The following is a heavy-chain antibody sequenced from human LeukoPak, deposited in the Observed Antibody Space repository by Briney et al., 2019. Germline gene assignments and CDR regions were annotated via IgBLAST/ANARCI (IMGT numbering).Heavy chain of an antibody. CDR1: GYTFTSYY. D-gene: IGHD2-21*02. CDR2: INPSGGST. Sequence: ASVKVSCKASGYTFTSYYMHWVRQAPGQGLEWMGIINPSGGSTSYAQKFQGRVTMTRDTSTSTVYMELSSLRSEDTAVYYCAREGLPATAPCRFDPWGQGTLVTVSS. J-gene: IGHJ5*02. V-gene: IGHV1-46*01. CDR3: AREGLPATAPCRFDP.